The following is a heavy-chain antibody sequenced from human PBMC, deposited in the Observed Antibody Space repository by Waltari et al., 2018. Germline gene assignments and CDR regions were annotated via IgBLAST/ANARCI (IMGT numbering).Heavy chain of an antibody. V-gene: IGHV3-49*04. CDR1: GFTFGDSA. J-gene: IGHJ1*01. D-gene: IGHD4-17*01. Sequence: EVRLVESVGDLVQPGRYLRLSCTTSGFTFGDSAMTWVRQAPGKGLEWVGFIRIKPYGASTEYAASVKDRFIILRDDSKSIAYLEMNSLRTEDTAVYYCVRGDYGEPYRDWGQGTLVTVSS. CDR2: IRIKPYGAST. CDR3: VRGDYGEPYRD.